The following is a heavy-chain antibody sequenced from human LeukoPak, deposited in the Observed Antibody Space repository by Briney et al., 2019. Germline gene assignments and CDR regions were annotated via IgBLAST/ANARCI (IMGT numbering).Heavy chain of an antibody. CDR3: ARSTGPIDY. CDR1: GDSVSSNSAA. D-gene: IGHD1-1*01. Sequence: SQTLSLTCAISGDSVSSNSAAWNWLRQSPSRGLEWLARTYYRSKWYTYYAAYVKSRIAINRDTSKNQFSLQLNSVTPEDTAVYYCARSTGPIDYWGQGTLVTVSS. J-gene: IGHJ4*02. V-gene: IGHV6-1*01. CDR2: TYYRSKWYT.